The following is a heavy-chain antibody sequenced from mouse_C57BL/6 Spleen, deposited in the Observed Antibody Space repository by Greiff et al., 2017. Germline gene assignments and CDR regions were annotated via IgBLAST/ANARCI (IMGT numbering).Heavy chain of an antibody. V-gene: IGHV14-4*01. D-gene: IGHD1-1*01. J-gene: IGHJ3*01. CDR3: TTVYYGSVAD. Sequence: EVQLQQSGAELVKPGASVKLSCTASGFNFKDYYMTWVKQRPEQGLEWIGWIDPENGGTEYASKFQGKATITADTSANTAYLRLSSRTSEDSAVYCSTTVYYGSVADWGQGTLVTVAA. CDR1: GFNFKDYY. CDR2: IDPENGGT.